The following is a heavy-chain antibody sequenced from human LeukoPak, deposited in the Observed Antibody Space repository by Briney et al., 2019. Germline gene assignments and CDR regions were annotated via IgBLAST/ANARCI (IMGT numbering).Heavy chain of an antibody. Sequence: GGSLRLSCAASGFTFSSYAMSWVRQAPGKGLEWVSAISGSGGSTYYADSVKGRFTISRDNSKNTLYLQMNSLRAEDTAVYYCAKDIRDGYNYEGYYYGMDVWGQGTTVTVSS. CDR1: GFTFSSYA. CDR2: ISGSGGST. V-gene: IGHV3-23*01. J-gene: IGHJ6*02. CDR3: AKDIRDGYNYEGYYYGMDV. D-gene: IGHD5-24*01.